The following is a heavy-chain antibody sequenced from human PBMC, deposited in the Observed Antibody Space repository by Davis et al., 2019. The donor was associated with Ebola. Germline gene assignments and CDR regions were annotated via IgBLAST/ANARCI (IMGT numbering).Heavy chain of an antibody. CDR3: ARVDSSSWYRGLYGMDV. CDR1: GYTFTSYG. J-gene: IGHJ6*02. D-gene: IGHD6-13*01. CDR2: ISAYNGNT. V-gene: IGHV1-18*01. Sequence: ASVKVSCKASGYTFTSYGISWVRQAPGQGLEWMGWISAYNGNTNYAQKLQGRVTMTTDTSTSTAYMELRSLRSDDTAVYYCARVDSSSWYRGLYGMDVWGQGATVTVSS.